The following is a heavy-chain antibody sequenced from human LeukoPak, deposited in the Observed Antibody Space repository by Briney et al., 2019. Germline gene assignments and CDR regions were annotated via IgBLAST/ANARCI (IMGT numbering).Heavy chain of an antibody. J-gene: IGHJ5*02. CDR1: GGTFSSYA. Sequence: ASVKVSCKASGGTFSSYAISWVRQAPGQGLEWMGGIIPIFGTANYAQKFQGRVTITADESTSTAYMELSSLRSEDTAVYYCARDGGEVGVNTWFDPWGQGTLVTVSS. V-gene: IGHV1-69*13. CDR2: IIPIFGTA. CDR3: ARDGGEVGVNTWFDP. D-gene: IGHD1-26*01.